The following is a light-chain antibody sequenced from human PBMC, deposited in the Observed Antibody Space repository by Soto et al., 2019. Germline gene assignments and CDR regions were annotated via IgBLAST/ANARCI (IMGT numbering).Light chain of an antibody. CDR1: SSDVGAYSY. J-gene: IGLJ1*01. CDR2: EVS. CDR3: SSYTSSTLYV. V-gene: IGLV2-14*01. Sequence: QSVLTQPRSVSGSPGQSVTISCTGTSSDVGAYSYVSWYQQHPGKAPKLMIYEVSNRPSGVSNRFSGSKSGNTASLTISGLQAEDEADYYCSSYTSSTLYVFGTGTKVTVL.